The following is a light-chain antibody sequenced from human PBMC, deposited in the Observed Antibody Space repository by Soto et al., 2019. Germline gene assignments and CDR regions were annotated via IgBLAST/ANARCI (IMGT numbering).Light chain of an antibody. CDR3: QQAHRLPLS. V-gene: IGKV1-12*01. CDR1: QGVGGW. J-gene: IGKJ3*01. Sequence: IQMTQSPSSVSASVGDRVTMTCRASQGVGGWLAWYQQKPGKVPKLLIYATSSLHSGVPSRFRGSGSGTDFTLSISSLQPEDFATYYCQQAHRLPLSFGPGTKVAIK. CDR2: ATS.